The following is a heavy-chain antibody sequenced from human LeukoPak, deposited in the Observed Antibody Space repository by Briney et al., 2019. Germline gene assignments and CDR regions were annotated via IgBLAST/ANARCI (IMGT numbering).Heavy chain of an antibody. J-gene: IGHJ4*02. V-gene: IGHV4-34*01. CDR3: ARFPDLGGGAAAPPDY. CDR2: INHSGST. CDR1: GGSFSGYY. Sequence: SETLSLTCAVYGGSFSGYYWSWIRQPPGKGLEWIGEINHSGSTNYNPSLKSRVTISVDTSKNQFSLKLSSVTAADTAVYYCARFPDLGGGAAAPPDYWGQGTLVTVSS. D-gene: IGHD6-13*01.